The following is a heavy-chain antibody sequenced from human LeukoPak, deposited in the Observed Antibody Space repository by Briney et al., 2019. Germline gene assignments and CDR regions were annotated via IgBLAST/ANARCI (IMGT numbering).Heavy chain of an antibody. J-gene: IGHJ4*02. CDR3: ARGGVLRYFDWSPFDY. V-gene: IGHV3-11*01. D-gene: IGHD3-9*01. CDR2: ISSSGSTT. CDR1: GFTFSDYY. Sequence: GGSLRLSCAASGFTFSDYYMSWIRQAPGKGLEWVSYISSSGSTTYYADSVKGRITISGDNAKNSLSLQMHSLRAEDTAVYYCARGGVLRYFDWSPFDYWGQGTLVTVSS.